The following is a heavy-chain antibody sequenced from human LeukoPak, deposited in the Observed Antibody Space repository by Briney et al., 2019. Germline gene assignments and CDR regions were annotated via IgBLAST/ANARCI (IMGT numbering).Heavy chain of an antibody. J-gene: IGHJ4*02. V-gene: IGHV4-59*12. D-gene: IGHD3-22*01. Sequence: SETLSLTCTVSGVSISTYYWTWIRQPPGKGLERIGNIDYSGNTKYNPSLNSRVTISVDTSKNHFSLKLSSVTAADTAVYYCARWYYDSSGYRYFDYWGQGTLVIVSS. CDR1: GVSISTYY. CDR3: ARWYYDSSGYRYFDY. CDR2: IDYSGNT.